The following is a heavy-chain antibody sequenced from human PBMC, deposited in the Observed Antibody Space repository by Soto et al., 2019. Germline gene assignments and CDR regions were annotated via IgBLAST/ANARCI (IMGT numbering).Heavy chain of an antibody. CDR2: INPSGGST. Sequence: GTSVKVTCKASGYTFTSYYMHWVRQAPGQGLERMGIINPSGGSTSYAQKFQGRATMTRDTSTSTVYMELSSLRSEDTAVYYCARGGVTGSSSSGTDYWGQGTLVTVSS. V-gene: IGHV1-46*01. CDR1: GYTFTSYY. CDR3: ARGGVTGSSSSGTDY. D-gene: IGHD6-6*01. J-gene: IGHJ4*02.